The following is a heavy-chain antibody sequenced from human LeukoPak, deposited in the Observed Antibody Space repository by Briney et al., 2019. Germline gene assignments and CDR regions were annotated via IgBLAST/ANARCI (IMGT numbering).Heavy chain of an antibody. CDR1: GYTFTSYG. D-gene: IGHD3-3*01. CDR2: ISAYTGNT. Sequence: ASVKVSCKASGYTFTSYGISWVRQAPGKGLEGMGWISAYTGNTNYGQEVQGRLTMTTDTSTSTAYIEWRRRRSDGTAVYYWARLSDYFLWSGYISGCDMYVWGKGTTVTVSS. CDR3: ARLSDYFLWSGYISGCDMYV. J-gene: IGHJ6*03. V-gene: IGHV1-18*01.